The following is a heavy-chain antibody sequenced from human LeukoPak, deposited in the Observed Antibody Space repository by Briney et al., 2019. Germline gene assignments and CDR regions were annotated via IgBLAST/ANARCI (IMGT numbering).Heavy chain of an antibody. CDR3: ARHEVGYTVTTVDY. V-gene: IGHV4-39*01. CDR1: GGSISSSSYY. D-gene: IGHD4-11*01. CDR2: IYYSGST. Sequence: SETLSLTCTVSGGSISSSSYYWGWIRQPPGKGLEWIGSIYYSGSTYYNPSLKSRVTISVDTSKNQFSLKLSSVTAADTAVYYCARHEVGYTVTTVDYWGQGTLVTVSS. J-gene: IGHJ4*02.